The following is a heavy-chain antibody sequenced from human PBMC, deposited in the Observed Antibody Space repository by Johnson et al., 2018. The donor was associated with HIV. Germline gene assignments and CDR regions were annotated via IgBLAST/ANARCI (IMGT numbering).Heavy chain of an antibody. D-gene: IGHD6-13*01. CDR2: ISGNGGST. CDR1: GFTFSSHH. Sequence: VQLVESGGGVVQPGESLRLSCGASGFTFSSHHMHWVRQAPGKGLEHVSAISGNGGSTYYANSVKGRFTISRDNFKNTLYLQMGRLTAEDMAVYYCARRRYSTSWQEAFDIWGRGTMVTVSS. J-gene: IGHJ3*02. CDR3: ARRRYSTSWQEAFDI. V-gene: IGHV3-64*01.